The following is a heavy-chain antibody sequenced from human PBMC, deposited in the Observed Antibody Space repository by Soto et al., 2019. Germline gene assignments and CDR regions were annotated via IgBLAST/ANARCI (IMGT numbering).Heavy chain of an antibody. J-gene: IGHJ3*01. CDR1: GLTISGKKY. CDR2: LYDVDGS. D-gene: IGHD1-1*01. V-gene: IGHV3-53*01. CDR3: ATWHEREPAFDV. Sequence: DVQLVESGGGFIQPGESLRLSCAAFGLTISGKKYVAWVRQAPGKGLEWVSALYDVDGSFYADSVTGRFTTSSDSSKITVYLQMNALRPDGTAVYYCATWHEREPAFDVWGQGTTGTISS.